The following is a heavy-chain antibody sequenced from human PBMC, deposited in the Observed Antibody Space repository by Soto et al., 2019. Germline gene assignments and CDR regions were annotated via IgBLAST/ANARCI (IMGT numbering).Heavy chain of an antibody. Sequence: QVQLVESGGGVVKPGESLRLSCAASGFSFSDYYMSWVRQAPGKGLEWVSYIGGSERIRYYADSVRGRFTTSRDNAKNSLYLQMNSVRVVETVVYNSVRDRVTQGDDWFDPWGQGTLVTVSS. CDR1: GFSFSDYY. CDR3: VRDRVTQGDDWFDP. J-gene: IGHJ5*02. CDR2: IGGSERIR. V-gene: IGHV3-11*01. D-gene: IGHD2-21*02.